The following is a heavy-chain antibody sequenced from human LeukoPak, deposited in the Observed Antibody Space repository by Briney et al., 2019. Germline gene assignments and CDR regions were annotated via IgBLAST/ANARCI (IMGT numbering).Heavy chain of an antibody. D-gene: IGHD2-2*02. J-gene: IGHJ4*02. CDR2: IYYSGST. Sequence: SETLSLTCTVSGGSISSSSYYWGWIRQPPGKGLEWIGSIYYSGSTYYSPSLKSRVTISADTSKNQFSLKLSSVTAADTAVYYCARETGYCSSSSCYNYFDYWGQGTLVTVSS. V-gene: IGHV4-39*02. CDR3: ARETGYCSSSSCYNYFDY. CDR1: GGSISSSSYY.